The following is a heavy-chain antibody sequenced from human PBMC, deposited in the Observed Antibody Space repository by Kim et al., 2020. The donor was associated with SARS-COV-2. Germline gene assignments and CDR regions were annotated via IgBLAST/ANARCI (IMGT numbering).Heavy chain of an antibody. V-gene: IGHV3-74*01. J-gene: IGHJ4*02. D-gene: IGHD3-10*01. CDR3: YGSGSRRGFDL. CDR1: GFTLSNYY. Sequence: GGSLRLSCAASGFTLSNYYMHWVRQAPGKGLVWVSKIHPDWSGIVYPDSVTGRFTISRDYAKNTLYLQMNSLRTEDTGVYFCYGSGSRRGFDLWGQGTLVTVSS. CDR2: IHPDWSGI.